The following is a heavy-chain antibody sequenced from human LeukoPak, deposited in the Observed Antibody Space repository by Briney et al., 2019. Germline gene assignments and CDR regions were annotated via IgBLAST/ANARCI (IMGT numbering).Heavy chain of an antibody. Sequence: PGGSLRLSCAASGFTFSSYAMHWVRQAPGKGLEWVAVISYDGSNKYYADSVKGRFTISRDNAKNSLYLQMNSLRAEDTAVYYCAREPSWLGIGDYWGQGTLVTVSS. D-gene: IGHD6-19*01. CDR1: GFTFSSYA. CDR3: AREPSWLGIGDY. CDR2: ISYDGSNK. V-gene: IGHV3-30-3*01. J-gene: IGHJ4*02.